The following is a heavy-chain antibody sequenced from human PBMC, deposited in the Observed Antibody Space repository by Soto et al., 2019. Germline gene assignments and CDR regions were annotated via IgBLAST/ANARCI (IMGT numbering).Heavy chain of an antibody. V-gene: IGHV1-69*01. CDR2: IIPIFGTA. CDR3: ARVVKCGGDCYSLSSPPNYYYYSMDV. J-gene: IGHJ6*02. D-gene: IGHD2-21*02. Sequence: QVQLVQSGAVVKKPGSSVKVSCKASGGTFSSYAISWVRQAPGQGLEWMGGIIPIFGTANYAQKFQGRVTITADESTSTDYMELGSLRSEDTAMYYCARVVKCGGDCYSLSSPPNYYYYSMDVWGQGTTVTVSS. CDR1: GGTFSSYA.